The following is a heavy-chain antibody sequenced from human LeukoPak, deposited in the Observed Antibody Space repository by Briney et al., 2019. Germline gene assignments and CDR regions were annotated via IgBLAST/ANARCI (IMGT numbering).Heavy chain of an antibody. CDR3: ARDGYGGNSFDY. V-gene: IGHV1-2*02. CDR1: GYAFPGHH. J-gene: IGHJ4*02. CDR2: INPKNGGT. D-gene: IGHD4-23*01. Sequence: ASVKVSCKASGYAFPGHHIHWVRQAPGQGLEWMGWINPKNGGTNYAQKFQGRVTMTRDTSINTAFMELSRLNSDDTAVYFCARDGYGGNSFDYWGQGTLVTVSS.